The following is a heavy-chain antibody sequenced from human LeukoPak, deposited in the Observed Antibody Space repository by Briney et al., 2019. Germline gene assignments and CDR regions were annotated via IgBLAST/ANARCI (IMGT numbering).Heavy chain of an antibody. V-gene: IGHV4-4*07. D-gene: IGHD4-17*01. CDR2: IYSSGST. Sequence: SETLSLTCTVSGVSISSHYWSWIRQPAGKGLEWIGRIYSSGSTNYNPSLKSRVTMSVDTSKNQFSLKLTSVTAADTAVYYCARTYGALGTFDYWGQGTLVTVSS. CDR3: ARTYGALGTFDY. CDR1: GVSISSHY. J-gene: IGHJ4*02.